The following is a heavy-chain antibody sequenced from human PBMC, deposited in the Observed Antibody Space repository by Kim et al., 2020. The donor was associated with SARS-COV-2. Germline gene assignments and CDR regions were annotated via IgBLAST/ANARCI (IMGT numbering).Heavy chain of an antibody. D-gene: IGHD3-22*01. CDR3: AKHYYDSSCYAYYFDY. V-gene: IGHV3-33*06. J-gene: IGHJ4*01. CDR1: GFTFSSYG. Sequence: GGSLRLSCAASGFTFSSYGMHWVRQVPCKGLVWVAVMWYDGSNKHYADSVKGRFTISRDNSKNTLYLQMNSLRAEDTAVYYCAKHYYDSSCYAYYFDY. CDR2: MWYDGSNK.